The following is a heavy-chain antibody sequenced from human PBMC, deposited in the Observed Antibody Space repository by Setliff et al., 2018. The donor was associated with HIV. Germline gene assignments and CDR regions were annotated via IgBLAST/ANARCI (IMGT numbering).Heavy chain of an antibody. J-gene: IGHJ4*01. Sequence: SETLSLTCTVSGASIRSQYWSWIRKPPGKGLEWIGYISYSGSTNYNPSLESRVAMSVDTSKQQFSLEVSSVTAADTAVYYCARTRGYSYGTLAGFDYWGRGSRVTVS. D-gene: IGHD5-18*01. CDR1: GASIRSQY. CDR3: ARTRGYSYGTLAGFDY. CDR2: ISYSGST. V-gene: IGHV4-59*11.